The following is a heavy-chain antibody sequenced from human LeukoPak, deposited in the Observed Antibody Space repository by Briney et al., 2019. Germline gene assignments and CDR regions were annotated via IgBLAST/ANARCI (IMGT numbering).Heavy chain of an antibody. V-gene: IGHV4-61*02. CDR2: IYTSGST. J-gene: IGHJ4*02. CDR1: GGSISSGSYY. D-gene: IGHD2-8*01. CDR3: ARTRLYCTNGVCCTVLDY. Sequence: PSETLSLTCTVSGGSISSGSYYWSWIRQPAGEGLEWIGRIYTSGSTNYNPSLKSRVAISVDTSKNQFSLKLSSVTAADTAVYYCARTRLYCTNGVCCTVLDYWGQGTLVTVSS.